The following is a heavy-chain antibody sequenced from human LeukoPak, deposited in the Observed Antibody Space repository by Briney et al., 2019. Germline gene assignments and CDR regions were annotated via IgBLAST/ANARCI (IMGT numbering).Heavy chain of an antibody. CDR1: GGSFTKHQ. J-gene: IGHJ3*02. CDR3: ANRLLRSGTGAFDI. V-gene: IGHV4-34*01. CDR2: INDGGST. Sequence: SETLSLTCAVYGGSFTKHQWSWIRQPPGKGLEWIGAINDGGSTNYNPSLKSRVTISVDTSKNQFSLRLTSVTAADTALYFCANRLLRSGTGAFDIWGQGTVVIVSS. D-gene: IGHD1-1*01.